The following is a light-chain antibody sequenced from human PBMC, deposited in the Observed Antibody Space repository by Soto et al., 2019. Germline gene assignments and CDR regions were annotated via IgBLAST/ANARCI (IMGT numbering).Light chain of an antibody. CDR1: QGISSY. J-gene: IGKJ4*01. V-gene: IGKV1-9*01. CDR3: QQLNTYPFT. CDR2: AAS. Sequence: DIQLTQSPSFLSASVGDRVTITWRASQGISSYLAWYQQKPGKAPKLLIYAASTLQSGVPSRFSGSESGTEFTLTISSLQPEDFATYYCQQLNTYPFTFGGGTKVEIK.